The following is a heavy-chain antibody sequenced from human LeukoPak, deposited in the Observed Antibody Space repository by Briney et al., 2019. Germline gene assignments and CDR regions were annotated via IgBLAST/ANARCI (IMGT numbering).Heavy chain of an antibody. CDR2: ISYDGNDN. D-gene: IGHD1-26*01. CDR3: AKSQSGSYLTTTAFDI. V-gene: IGHV3-30*19. J-gene: IGHJ3*02. CDR1: GLTFSNYG. Sequence: PGWSLTLSCAASGLTFSNYGMHWLRQAPGRGLEWVALISYDGNDNYYADSVKGRLTISRDNSNSSLYMQMNSLRAEDTAVYYCAKSQSGSYLTTTAFDIWGQGKMVTVSS.